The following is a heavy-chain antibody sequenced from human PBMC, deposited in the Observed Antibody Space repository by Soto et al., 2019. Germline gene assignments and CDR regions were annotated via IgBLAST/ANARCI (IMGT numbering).Heavy chain of an antibody. V-gene: IGHV3-23*01. D-gene: IGHD3-22*01. J-gene: IGHJ4*02. CDR2: ISGSGAGT. CDR3: AKRDGYYLDF. CDR1: GFTFSNAW. Sequence: PGGSMRLSCAASGFTFSNAWMSWVRQAPGKGLEWVSAISGSGAGTYYAGSVKGRFTISRDNSKNTLYLQMSSLRVEDTAVYYCAKRDGYYLDFWGPGTLVTVSS.